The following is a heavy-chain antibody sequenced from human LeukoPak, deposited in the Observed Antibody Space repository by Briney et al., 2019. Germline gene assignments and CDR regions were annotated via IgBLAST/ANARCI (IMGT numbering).Heavy chain of an antibody. Sequence: GGSLTLPCAASGVIVSTAWMHWVRQAPGKGLEWVAVISYDGSNKYYADSVKGRFTISRDNSKNTLYLQMNSLRAEDTAVYYCARAYSSGWYYFDYWGQGTLVTVSS. J-gene: IGHJ4*02. V-gene: IGHV3-30-3*01. D-gene: IGHD6-19*01. CDR2: ISYDGSNK. CDR3: ARAYSSGWYYFDY. CDR1: GVIVSTAW.